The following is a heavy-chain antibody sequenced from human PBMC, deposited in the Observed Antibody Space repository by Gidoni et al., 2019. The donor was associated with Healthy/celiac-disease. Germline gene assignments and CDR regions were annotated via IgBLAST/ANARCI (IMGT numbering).Heavy chain of an antibody. D-gene: IGHD3-22*01. V-gene: IGHV3-30*18. J-gene: IGHJ4*02. CDR3: AKTGDDSSGFDY. CDR1: GFTFSSYG. Sequence: QVQLVESGGGVVQPGRSLRLSCAASGFTFSSYGMHWFRQAPGKGLEWVAVISYDGSNKYYADSVKGRFTISRDNSKNTLYRQMNSLRAEDTAVYYCAKTGDDSSGFDYWGQGTLVTVSS. CDR2: ISYDGSNK.